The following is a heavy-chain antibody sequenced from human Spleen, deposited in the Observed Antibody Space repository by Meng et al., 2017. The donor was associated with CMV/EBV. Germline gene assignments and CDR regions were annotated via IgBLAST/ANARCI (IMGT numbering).Heavy chain of an antibody. CDR3: ARDVTYHDVVTTYFYYYGMDV. J-gene: IGHJ6*02. Sequence: GESLKISCTASGFTFGDYAMSWVRQAPGKGLEWVGFIRSKAYGGTTEYAASVKGRFTISRDDSESIAYLQMSSLTTEDTAVYYCARDVTYHDVVTTYFYYYGMDVWGQGTTVTVSS. CDR1: GFTFGDYA. CDR2: IRSKAYGGTT. V-gene: IGHV3-49*04. D-gene: IGHD3-9*01.